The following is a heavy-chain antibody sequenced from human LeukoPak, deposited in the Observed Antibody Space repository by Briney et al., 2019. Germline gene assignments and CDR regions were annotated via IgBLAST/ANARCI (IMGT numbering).Heavy chain of an antibody. CDR3: ATDDYGPAGY. J-gene: IGHJ4*02. CDR1: GFTFRHYW. Sequence: GGSLRLSCAASGFTFRHYWMSWVHQAPGKGLEWVANMNQDGREKYYVDSVKGRFTISRDNAKNSLYLQMNSLRAEDTAIYYCATDDYGPAGYGGQGTLVTVSS. D-gene: IGHD4-17*01. CDR2: MNQDGREK. V-gene: IGHV3-7*01.